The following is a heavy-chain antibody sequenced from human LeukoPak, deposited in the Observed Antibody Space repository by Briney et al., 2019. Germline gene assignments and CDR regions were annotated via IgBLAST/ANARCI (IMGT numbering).Heavy chain of an antibody. V-gene: IGHV4-59*01. CDR2: IYYSGST. D-gene: IGHD3/OR15-3a*01. CDR1: VGSISSYY. Sequence: SETLSLTCTVSVGSISSYYWSWIRQPPGKGLEWIGYIYYSGSTNYNPSLKSRVTISVDTSKDQFSLKLSSVTAADTAVYYCARAHGLVMGAFDIWGQGTMVTVSS. J-gene: IGHJ3*02. CDR3: ARAHGLVMGAFDI.